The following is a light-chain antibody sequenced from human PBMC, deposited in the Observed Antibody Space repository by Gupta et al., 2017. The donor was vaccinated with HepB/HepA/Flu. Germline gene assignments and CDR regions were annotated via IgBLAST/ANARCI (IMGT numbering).Light chain of an antibody. Sequence: SVLTQPPSFSEAPGQRVSISCTGSSSNIGAGYYLHCYQHLPGTAPTLLIYGNTIRPAGVPDRFSGSKSGTAASLAITGLPADDEADYYCQSKDSSLYVFGTGTKVTVL. V-gene: IGLV1-40*01. CDR2: GNT. CDR3: QSKDSSLYV. CDR1: SSNIGAGYY. J-gene: IGLJ1*01.